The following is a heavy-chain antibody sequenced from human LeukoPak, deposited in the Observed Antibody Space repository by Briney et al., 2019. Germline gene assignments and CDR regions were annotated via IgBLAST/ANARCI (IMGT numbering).Heavy chain of an antibody. D-gene: IGHD6-13*01. Sequence: GGSLRLSCAASGFTFSRYGMHWVRQAPGKGLEWVAVISYDGRNKCYADSVKGRFTISRDNSKNTLYLQMSSLRVEDTAIYYCASHWAQQVVSDYWGQGTLVTVS. J-gene: IGHJ4*02. CDR3: ASHWAQQVVSDY. V-gene: IGHV3-30*03. CDR1: GFTFSRYG. CDR2: ISYDGRNK.